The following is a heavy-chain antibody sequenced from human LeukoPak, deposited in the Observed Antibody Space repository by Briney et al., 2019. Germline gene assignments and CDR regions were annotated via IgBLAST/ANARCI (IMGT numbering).Heavy chain of an antibody. Sequence: GASVKVSCKASGYTFTSYVIIWVRQAPGQELEWMGWVSAYNGNTHYAQKLQGRVTMTTDTSTSTAYMELRSLRSDDTAEYYCARATMVQGVITPPFDYWGQGTLVTVSS. J-gene: IGHJ4*02. D-gene: IGHD3-10*01. CDR1: GYTFTSYV. CDR3: ARATMVQGVITPPFDY. CDR2: VSAYNGNT. V-gene: IGHV1-18*01.